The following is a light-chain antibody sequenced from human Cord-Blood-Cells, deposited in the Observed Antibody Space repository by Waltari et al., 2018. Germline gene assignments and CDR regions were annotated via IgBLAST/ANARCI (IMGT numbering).Light chain of an antibody. CDR1: SSDVGGYNY. CDR3: CSHAAGYSGV. V-gene: IGLV2-11*01. Sequence: QSALTQPRSVSGSPGQSVTISCTGTSSDVGGYNYVSWYQQHPGKAPKLMIYDVSKRPFGGRDRFSGSKSGNTASRTIYVLQAEEESDYSSCSHAAGYSGVIGGGTTVT. J-gene: IGLJ3*02. CDR2: DVS.